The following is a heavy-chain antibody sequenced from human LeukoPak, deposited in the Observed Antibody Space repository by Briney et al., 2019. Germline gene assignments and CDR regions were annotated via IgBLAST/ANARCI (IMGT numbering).Heavy chain of an antibody. J-gene: IGHJ4*02. V-gene: IGHV3-23*01. CDR3: AKDHESDGYPCLDH. Sequence: PGGSLRLSCAASGFTFSSYAMSWVRQAPGKGLEWVSAISGSGGSTYYADAVRGRFTISRDNSRNTLSLQMDSLRAEDTAVYYCAKDHESDGYPCLDHWGLGTLVTVSS. CDR1: GFTFSSYA. D-gene: IGHD3-22*01. CDR2: ISGSGGST.